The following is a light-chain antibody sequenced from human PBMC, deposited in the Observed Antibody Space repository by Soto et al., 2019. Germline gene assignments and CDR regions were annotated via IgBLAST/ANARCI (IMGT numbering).Light chain of an antibody. CDR2: KAS. Sequence: IQMTQSPSTLSASVGDRVTITCRARQSISSSLAWYQQKPGKAPKLLIYKASSLESGVPSRFSGSGSGTEFTLTISSLQPDDFATYYCQQYNSYPWTFGQGTKVEIK. V-gene: IGKV1-5*03. J-gene: IGKJ1*01. CDR3: QQYNSYPWT. CDR1: QSISSS.